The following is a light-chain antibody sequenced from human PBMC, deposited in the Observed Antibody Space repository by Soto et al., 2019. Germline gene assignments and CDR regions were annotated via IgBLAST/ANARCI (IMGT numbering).Light chain of an antibody. J-gene: IGKJ5*01. CDR2: DAS. CDR1: QGVSSY. Sequence: SPATLSLSPGERATLSCRASQGVSSYLAWYQQKPGQAPRLLIYDASNRATGIPARFSGSGPGTDFTLTISRLEPEDFAVYYCQQYDGSPITFGQGTRLEIK. V-gene: IGKV3D-11*01. CDR3: QQYDGSPIT.